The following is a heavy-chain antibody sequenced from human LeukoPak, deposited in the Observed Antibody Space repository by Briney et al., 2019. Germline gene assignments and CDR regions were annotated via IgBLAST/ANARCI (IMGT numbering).Heavy chain of an antibody. Sequence: SDTLSLTCAVYGGSFSGYYWSWIRQPPGKGLEWIGDINHSGSTNYNPSLKSRVTISVDTSKNQFSLKLSSVTAADTAVYYCATSRYSSSWYSRAEYFQHWGQGTLVTVSS. CDR2: INHSGST. J-gene: IGHJ1*01. V-gene: IGHV4-34*01. D-gene: IGHD6-13*01. CDR3: ATSRYSSSWYSRAEYFQH. CDR1: GGSFSGYY.